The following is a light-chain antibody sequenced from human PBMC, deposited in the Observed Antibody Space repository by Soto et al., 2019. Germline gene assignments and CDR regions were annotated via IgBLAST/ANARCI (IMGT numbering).Light chain of an antibody. CDR1: QSISSY. CDR3: QQSYSTPPLT. J-gene: IGKJ4*01. CDR2: AAS. Sequence: DIQMTPSPSSLSASVGDRVTITCRASQSISSYLNWYQQKPGKAPKLLIYAASSLQSGVPSRFSGSRSGTEFTLTISSLQHEDFATYYCQQSYSTPPLTFGGGTKVEIK. V-gene: IGKV1-39*01.